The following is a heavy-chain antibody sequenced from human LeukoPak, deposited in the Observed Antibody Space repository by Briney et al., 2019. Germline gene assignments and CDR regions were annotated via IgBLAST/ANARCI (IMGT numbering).Heavy chain of an antibody. CDR1: GYSFTSYW. Sequence: GESLKISCKGSGYSFTSYWIGWVRQMPGKGLEWMGIIYPGDSDTRYSPSFQGQVTISADKSISTAYLQWSSLKASDTAMYYCARHLMYGGNSVDYYYGMDVWGQGTTVTVSS. J-gene: IGHJ6*02. CDR2: IYPGDSDT. V-gene: IGHV5-51*01. D-gene: IGHD4-23*01. CDR3: ARHLMYGGNSVDYYYGMDV.